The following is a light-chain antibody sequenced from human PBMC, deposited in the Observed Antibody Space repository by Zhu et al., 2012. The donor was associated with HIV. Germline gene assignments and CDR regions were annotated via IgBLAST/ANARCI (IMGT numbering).Light chain of an antibody. J-gene: IGKJ4*01. CDR1: QSVSSSY. Sequence: EIVLTQSPGTLSLSPGERATLSCRASQSVSSSYLAWYQQKPGQATRLLIYDASNRATGTPDRFSGSGSGTDFTLTISRLEPEDFATYFCQHLTLYPTFGGGSRVEIK. CDR3: QHLTLYPT. V-gene: IGKV3D-20*02. CDR2: DAS.